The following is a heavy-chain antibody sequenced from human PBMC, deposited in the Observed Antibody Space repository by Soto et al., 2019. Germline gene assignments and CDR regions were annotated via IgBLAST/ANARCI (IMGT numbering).Heavy chain of an antibody. D-gene: IGHD2-2*01. Sequence: GGSLRLSCAASGFTFSSYEMNWVRQAPGKGLEWVSYISSSGSTIYYADSVKGRFTISRDNAKNSLYLQMNSLRAEDTAVYYCTSLNVALVRTGLPNCSSTSCTHDAFDIWGQGTMVTVSS. CDR1: GFTFSSYE. CDR2: ISSSGSTI. CDR3: TSLNVALVRTGLPNCSSTSCTHDAFDI. V-gene: IGHV3-48*03. J-gene: IGHJ3*02.